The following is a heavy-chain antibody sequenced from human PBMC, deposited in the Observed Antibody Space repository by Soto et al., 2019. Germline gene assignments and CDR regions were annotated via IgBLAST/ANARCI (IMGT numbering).Heavy chain of an antibody. CDR2: ISYDGSNK. D-gene: IGHD4-17*01. CDR3: AKASVGYGDPIDD. J-gene: IGHJ4*02. CDR1: GFTFSSYG. V-gene: IGHV3-30*18. Sequence: QVQLVESGGGVVQPGRSLRLSCAASGFTFSSYGMHWVRQAPGKGLEWVAVISYDGSNKYYADSVKGRFTISRDNSKNTLYLQMNSLRAEETDVYYCAKASVGYGDPIDDWGQGSLVTVSS.